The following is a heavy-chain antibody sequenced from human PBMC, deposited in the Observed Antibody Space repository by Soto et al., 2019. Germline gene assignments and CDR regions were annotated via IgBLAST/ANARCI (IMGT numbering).Heavy chain of an antibody. CDR1: GGTFSSYA. Sequence: ASVKVSCKASGGTFSSYAISWVRQAPGQGLEWVGWINPNSGATKYAQKFQGRVTLSRDTSISTAYMELSGLRSDDTAVYYCARGGGTILAPLPWGQGTLVTVSS. CDR3: ARGGGTILAPLP. V-gene: IGHV1-2*02. CDR2: INPNSGAT. D-gene: IGHD3-10*01. J-gene: IGHJ4*02.